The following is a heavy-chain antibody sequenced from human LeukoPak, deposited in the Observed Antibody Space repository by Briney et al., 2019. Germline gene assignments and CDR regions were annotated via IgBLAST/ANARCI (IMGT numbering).Heavy chain of an antibody. CDR2: INLDGSAR. J-gene: IGHJ4*02. CDR3: ARSVMMYASTYYFHY. Sequence: GGSLRLSCAASGFTFSSYWMSWVRQAPGTGLEWVANINLDGSARYYGDSVKGRFTISRDNSKDTVFLQINSLRADDTSVYYCARSVMMYASTYYFHYWGQGTLVTVSS. V-gene: IGHV3-7*01. CDR1: GFTFSSYW. D-gene: IGHD2-8*01.